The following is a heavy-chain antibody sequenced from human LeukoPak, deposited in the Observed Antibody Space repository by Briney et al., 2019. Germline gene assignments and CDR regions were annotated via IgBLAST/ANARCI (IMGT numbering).Heavy chain of an antibody. CDR3: TRDDILTGYYRGVIDH. Sequence: SETLSLTCTVSGDSTSSSNYYWGWIRQPPGKGLEWIGTIYYSGTAYYNPSLKSRVTISLDTSENQFSLKPSSVTAADAAVYYCTRDDILTGYYRGVIDHWGQGTLVTVSS. D-gene: IGHD3-9*01. V-gene: IGHV4-39*02. CDR1: GDSTSSSNYY. J-gene: IGHJ4*02. CDR2: IYYSGTA.